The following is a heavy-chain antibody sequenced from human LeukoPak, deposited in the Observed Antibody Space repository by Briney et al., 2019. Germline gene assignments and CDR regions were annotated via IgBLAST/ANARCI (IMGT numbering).Heavy chain of an antibody. Sequence: GGALSLSCAASGFPFSSSWMSWVRQAPGGGLGWVANISPDGSETNYVDSVKGRFTISRDNAKNSLYLQMNSLRAEDTAVYYCARPRVPDSWGQGTLVIASS. CDR3: ARPRVPDS. J-gene: IGHJ4*02. CDR2: ISPDGSET. CDR1: GFPFSSSW. V-gene: IGHV3-7*01.